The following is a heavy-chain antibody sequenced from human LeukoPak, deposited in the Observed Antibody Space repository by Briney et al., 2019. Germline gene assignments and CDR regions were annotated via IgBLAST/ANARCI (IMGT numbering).Heavy chain of an antibody. CDR2: IRGSGAST. D-gene: IGHD6-19*01. CDR1: GFTFLTYA. V-gene: IGHV3-23*01. Sequence: GGSLRLSCAASGFTFLTYAMSWVRQAPGKGLQWVSVIRGSGASTYYADSVKGRFTISRDNSKNTLYLQMNSLRAEDTAVHYCAKAGRSGWYPGWPFDIWGQGTMVTVSS. J-gene: IGHJ3*02. CDR3: AKAGRSGWYPGWPFDI.